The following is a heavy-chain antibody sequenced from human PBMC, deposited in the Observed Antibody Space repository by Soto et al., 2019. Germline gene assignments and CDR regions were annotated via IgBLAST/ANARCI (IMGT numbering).Heavy chain of an antibody. CDR2: ISAYNGNT. D-gene: IGHD4-17*01. CDR1: GYTFTSYG. J-gene: IGHJ3*02. V-gene: IGHV1-18*01. CDR3: ARGGNGDYMHDAFDI. Sequence: QVQLVQSGAEVKKPGASVKVSCKASGYTFTSYGISWVRQAPGQGLEWMGWISAYNGNTHYAQKLQGRVTMTTDTSTSTAYMELRSLGAYDTAGYYCARGGNGDYMHDAFDIWGQGTMVTVSS.